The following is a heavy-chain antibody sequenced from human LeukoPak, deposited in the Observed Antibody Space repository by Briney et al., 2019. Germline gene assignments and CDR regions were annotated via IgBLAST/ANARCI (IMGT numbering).Heavy chain of an antibody. CDR1: GFTFSTYS. CDR3: ARDSSIQSLDP. J-gene: IGHJ5*02. CDR2: ITSSSTYI. V-gene: IGHV3-21*01. Sequence: GGSLRLSCAASGFTFSTYSMNWVRQAPREALEWVSSITSSSTYIYYADSVKGRFAISRDNAKNSLYLQMNSLRAEDTAVYYCARDSSIQSLDPWGQGTLVTVSS. D-gene: IGHD2-2*01.